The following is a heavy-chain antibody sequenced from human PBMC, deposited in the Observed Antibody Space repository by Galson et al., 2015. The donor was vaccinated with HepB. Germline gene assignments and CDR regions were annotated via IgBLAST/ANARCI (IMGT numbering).Heavy chain of an antibody. CDR1: GGTFSSYA. J-gene: IGHJ6*02. CDR2: IIPIFGTA. V-gene: IGHV1-69*13. Sequence: SVKVSCKASGGTFSSYAISWVRQAPGQGLEWMGGIIPIFGTANYAQKFQGRVTITADESTSTAYMELSSLRSEDTAVYYCARGGRTYDILTGSYGMDVWGQGTTVTVSS. D-gene: IGHD3-9*01. CDR3: ARGGRTYDILTGSYGMDV.